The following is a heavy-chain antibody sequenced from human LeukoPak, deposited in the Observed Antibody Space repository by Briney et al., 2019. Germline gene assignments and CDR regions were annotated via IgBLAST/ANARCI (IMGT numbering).Heavy chain of an antibody. Sequence: SETLSLTCTVSGGSISSSSYYWGWIRQPPGKGLEWTGSIYYSGSTYYNPSLKSRVTISVDTSKNQFSLKLSSVTAADTAVYYCSFPSGYRRDAFDIWGQGTMVTVSS. CDR2: IYYSGST. CDR3: SFPSGYRRDAFDI. D-gene: IGHD3-22*01. CDR1: GGSISSSSYY. V-gene: IGHV4-39*07. J-gene: IGHJ3*02.